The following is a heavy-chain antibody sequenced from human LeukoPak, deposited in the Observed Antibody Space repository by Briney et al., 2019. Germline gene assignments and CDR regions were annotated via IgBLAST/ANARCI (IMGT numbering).Heavy chain of an antibody. D-gene: IGHD3-10*01. CDR1: GFSFSTYG. J-gene: IGHJ4*02. CDR3: ARASGPFDY. V-gene: IGHV3-33*01. Sequence: GGSLRLSCAASGFSFSTYGMHCVRQAPGKGLEWMAVIWYEGSNKYYADSVKGRFTISRDNSKNTLYLQMNSLRAEDTALYYCARASGPFDYWGQGTLVTVSS. CDR2: IWYEGSNK.